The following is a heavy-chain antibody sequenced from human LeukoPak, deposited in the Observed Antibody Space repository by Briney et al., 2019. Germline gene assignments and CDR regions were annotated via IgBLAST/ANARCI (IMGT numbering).Heavy chain of an antibody. CDR2: LSNDGKYI. CDR1: GFTFGGYT. V-gene: IGHV3-21*01. Sequence: GGPLRLSCEASGFTFGGYTMNWVRKAPWKGLDWVSPLSNDGKYIYYADSVKGRFTISRDNAKSSLYLQMNSLRAEDTAVYYCANHLACGSTSCPPFDDWGQGTLVTVSS. CDR3: ANHLACGSTSCPPFDD. J-gene: IGHJ4*02. D-gene: IGHD2-2*01.